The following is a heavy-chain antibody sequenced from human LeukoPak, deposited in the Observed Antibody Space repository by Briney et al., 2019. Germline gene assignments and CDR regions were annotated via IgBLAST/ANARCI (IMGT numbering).Heavy chain of an antibody. V-gene: IGHV1-18*01. Sequence: ASVKVSCKASGGTFSSYAISWVRQAPGQGLEWMGWISADNGNTAYAQGFQGRVTLTTDTPTSTAYMELRSLRSDDTAVYYCARAGTSNNILNDYWGQGTLVTVSS. CDR1: GGTFSSYA. J-gene: IGHJ4*02. CDR3: ARAGTSNNILNDY. CDR2: ISADNGNT. D-gene: IGHD3-9*01.